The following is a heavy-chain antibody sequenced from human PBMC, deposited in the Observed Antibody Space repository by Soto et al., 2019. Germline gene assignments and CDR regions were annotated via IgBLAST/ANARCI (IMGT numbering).Heavy chain of an antibody. J-gene: IGHJ6*02. V-gene: IGHV1-18*01. Sequence: ASVKVSCKASGYTFTRYGISWVRQAPGQGLEWMGWISGYNGDTTYAQKFQGRVSMTIDTSTGTAYMELRSLTSDDTAAYYCAKKGQPPYYYYGLDVWGQGTKVTVSS. CDR3: AKKGQPPYYYYGLDV. CDR2: ISGYNGDT. CDR1: GYTFTRYG.